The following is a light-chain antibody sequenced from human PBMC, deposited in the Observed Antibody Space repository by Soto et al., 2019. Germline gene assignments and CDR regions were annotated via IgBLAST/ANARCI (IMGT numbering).Light chain of an antibody. CDR3: SSYTSSSTLV. CDR1: SSDGGGYNY. V-gene: IGLV2-14*01. Sequence: QSVLTQPASVSGSPGQSITISCTGTSSDGGGYNYVSWYQQHPGKAPKLMIYEVSKRPSGVSTRFSGSKSGNTASLTISGLQAEDEADYYCSSYTSSSTLVFGTGTKATVL. J-gene: IGLJ1*01. CDR2: EVS.